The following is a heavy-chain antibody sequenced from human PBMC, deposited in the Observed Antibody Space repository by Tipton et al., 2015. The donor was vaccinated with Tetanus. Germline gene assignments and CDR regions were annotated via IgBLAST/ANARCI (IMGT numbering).Heavy chain of an antibody. CDR1: GDFITSTSYY. J-gene: IGHJ4*02. CDR3: ARDCSGGNCYTRGRILDY. Sequence: TLSLTCTVSGDFITSTSYYWSWIRQSPGEGLEWIGYIHYSGYTYYNPSLKSRVTISVDTSKNQFSLQLSSVTAADTAVYFCARDCSGGNCYTRGRILDYWGQGTLVTVSS. V-gene: IGHV4-30-4*01. D-gene: IGHD2-15*01. CDR2: IHYSGYT.